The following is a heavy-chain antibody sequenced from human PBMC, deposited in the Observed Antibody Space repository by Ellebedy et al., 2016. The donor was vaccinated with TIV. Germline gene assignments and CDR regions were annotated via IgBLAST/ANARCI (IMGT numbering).Heavy chain of an antibody. J-gene: IGHJ4*02. CDR2: FTVSGDTT. CDR3: ARGKSGTYIHHAFDY. Sequence: PGGSLRLSCAASGFSFSSYAMSWVRQAPGKGLEWVSGFTVSGDTTYYADSVKGRFTISRDNSKNTLYLQMNSLSAEDTAIYYCARGKSGTYIHHAFDYWGQGTLVTVSS. D-gene: IGHD1-14*01. CDR1: GFSFSSYA. V-gene: IGHV3-23*01.